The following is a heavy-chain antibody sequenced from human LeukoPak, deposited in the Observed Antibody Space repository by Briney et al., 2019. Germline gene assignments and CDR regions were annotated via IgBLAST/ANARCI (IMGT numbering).Heavy chain of an antibody. J-gene: IGHJ6*02. D-gene: IGHD3-16*01. CDR3: ATASFGGVTPITYGMDV. Sequence: ASVKVSCKASGYTFTSYGISWVRQAPGQGLEWMGWISAYNGNTNYAQELQGRVTMTTDTSTSTAYMELRSLRSDDTAVYYCATASFGGVTPITYGMDVWGQGTTVTVSS. CDR2: ISAYNGNT. CDR1: GYTFTSYG. V-gene: IGHV1-18*01.